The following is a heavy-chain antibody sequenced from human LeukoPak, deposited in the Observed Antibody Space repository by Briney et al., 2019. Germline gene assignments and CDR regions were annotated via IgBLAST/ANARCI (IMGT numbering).Heavy chain of an antibody. CDR3: ASPSKPTARPGFFRY. J-gene: IGHJ4*02. Sequence: SETLSLTCAVYGGSFSGYYWSWIRRPPGKGLEWIGEINHSGSTNYNPSLKSRVTISVDTSKNQFSLKLSSVTAADTAVYYCASPSKPTARPGFFRYWGQGTLVTVSS. CDR2: INHSGST. CDR1: GGSFSGYY. V-gene: IGHV4-34*01. D-gene: IGHD6-6*01.